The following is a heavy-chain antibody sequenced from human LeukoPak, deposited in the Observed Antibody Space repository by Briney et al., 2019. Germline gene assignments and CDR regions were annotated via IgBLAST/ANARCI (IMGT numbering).Heavy chain of an antibody. V-gene: IGHV1-18*01. Sequence: ASVKVSCKASGYTFTSYGISWVRQAPGQGLEWMGWISAYNGNTNYAQKLQGRVTMTTDTSTSTAYMELRSLRSDDTAVYYCARDGYYDFWSGYYLYYYYYYMDVWGKGTTVTVSS. CDR2: ISAYNGNT. D-gene: IGHD3-3*01. J-gene: IGHJ6*03. CDR3: ARDGYYDFWSGYYLYYYYYYMDV. CDR1: GYTFTSYG.